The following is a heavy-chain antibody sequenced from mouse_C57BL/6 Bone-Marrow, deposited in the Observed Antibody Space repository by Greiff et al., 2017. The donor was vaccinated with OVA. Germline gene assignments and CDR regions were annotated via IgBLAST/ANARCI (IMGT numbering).Heavy chain of an antibody. CDR2: IYPRSGNT. D-gene: IGHD1-1*01. Sequence: VTLMESGAELARPGASVKLSCKASGYTFTSYGISWVKQRTGQGLEWIGEIYPRSGNTYYNEKFKGKATLTADKSSSTAYMELRSLTSEDSAVYFCARKGYGSSYWYFDVWGTGTTVTVSS. V-gene: IGHV1-81*01. CDR1: GYTFTSYG. CDR3: ARKGYGSSYWYFDV. J-gene: IGHJ1*03.